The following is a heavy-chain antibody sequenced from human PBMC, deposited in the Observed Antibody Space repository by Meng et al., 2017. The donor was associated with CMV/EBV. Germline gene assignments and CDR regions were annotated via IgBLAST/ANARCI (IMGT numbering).Heavy chain of an antibody. CDR1: GFKFSRYW. CDR2: IKQDGSEK. J-gene: IGHJ4*02. CDR3: ARAHAYSYGSLYYFDY. D-gene: IGHD5-18*01. Sequence: GFKFSRYWMSWGRQAPGKGLEWVAKIKQDGSEKYYVDSVKGRFTISRDNAKNSLYLQMNSLRAEDTAVYYCARAHAYSYGSLYYFDYWGQGSLVTVSS. V-gene: IGHV3-7*03.